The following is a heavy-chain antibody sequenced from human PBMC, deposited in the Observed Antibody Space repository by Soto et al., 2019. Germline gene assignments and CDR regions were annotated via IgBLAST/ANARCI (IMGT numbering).Heavy chain of an antibody. CDR2: ISWNSGSI. Sequence: GGSLRLSCAASGFTFDDYAMHWVRQAPGKGLEWVSGISWNSGSIGYADSVKGRFTISRDNAKNSLYLQMNSLRAEDTALYYCAKALDPEYAFDIWGQGTMVTVSS. J-gene: IGHJ3*02. CDR3: AKALDPEYAFDI. CDR1: GFTFDDYA. V-gene: IGHV3-9*01.